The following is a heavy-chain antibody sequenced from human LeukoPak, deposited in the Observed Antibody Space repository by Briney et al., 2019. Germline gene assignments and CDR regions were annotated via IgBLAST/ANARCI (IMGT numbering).Heavy chain of an antibody. CDR1: GYSFTSYW. CDR2: IYPVDSDT. CDR3: ARSVVPAAILWFDP. V-gene: IGHV5-51*01. J-gene: IGHJ5*02. Sequence: GESLKIPCKGSGYSFTSYWIGWVRQMPGKGLEWMGIIYPVDSDTRYSPSFQGQVTISADKSISTAYLQWSSLKASDTAMYYCARSVVPAAILWFDPWGQGTLVTVSS. D-gene: IGHD2-2*02.